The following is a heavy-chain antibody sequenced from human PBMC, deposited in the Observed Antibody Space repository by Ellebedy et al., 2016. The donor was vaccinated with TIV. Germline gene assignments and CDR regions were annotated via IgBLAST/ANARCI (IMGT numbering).Heavy chain of an antibody. Sequence: AASVKVSCKASGYTFTTYAIHWVRQAPGQRLEWLGFIKAGSGNTQYSQKFEGRVTITRDTSASTAYMELSSMKSEDTSVYYCAREGSSGWYGAFDIWGQGTMVTVSS. CDR2: IKAGSGNT. V-gene: IGHV1-3*01. CDR1: GYTFTTYA. D-gene: IGHD6-19*01. CDR3: AREGSSGWYGAFDI. J-gene: IGHJ3*02.